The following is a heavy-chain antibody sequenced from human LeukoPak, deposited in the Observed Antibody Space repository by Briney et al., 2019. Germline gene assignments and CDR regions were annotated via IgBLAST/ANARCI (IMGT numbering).Heavy chain of an antibody. Sequence: SETLSLTCTVSGGSISSSTYHWGWIRQPPGKGLEWIGSIYYSGNTYYNPSLKSRVTISVDTSKDQFSVKLSSVTAADTAVYYCARHSSPHAGSSSWYDFWGQGTLVTVSS. J-gene: IGHJ5*01. CDR2: IYYSGNT. CDR1: GGSISSSTYH. V-gene: IGHV4-39*01. CDR3: ARHSSPHAGSSSWYDF. D-gene: IGHD2-15*01.